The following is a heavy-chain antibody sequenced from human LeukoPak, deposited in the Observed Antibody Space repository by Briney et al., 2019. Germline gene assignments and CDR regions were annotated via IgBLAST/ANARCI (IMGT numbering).Heavy chain of an antibody. CDR3: ARFSSVSSSWYRFDP. J-gene: IGHJ5*02. CDR2: IITILGIA. Sequence: ASVKLSCKASGRTFSSYAISWVRQAPGQGLEWMGRIITILGIANYAEKLQGRVTITGDKSTSTAYKEQSSLRSEDKAVYYWARFSSVSSSWYRFDPWGQGTLVTVSS. CDR1: GRTFSSYA. V-gene: IGHV1-69*04. D-gene: IGHD6-13*01.